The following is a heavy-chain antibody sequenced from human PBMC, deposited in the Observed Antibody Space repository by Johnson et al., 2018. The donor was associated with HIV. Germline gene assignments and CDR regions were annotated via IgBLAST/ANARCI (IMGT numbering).Heavy chain of an antibody. Sequence: QVQLVESGGGVVQPGRSLRLSCAASGFTFSSYAMHWVRQAPGKGLEWVSVIYSGGSTYYADSVKGRFTISRDNSKNTVYLQMNSLRAEDTALYYCARELRGYDVFDIWGQGTMGTVSS. V-gene: IGHV3-NL1*01. CDR3: ARELRGYDVFDI. J-gene: IGHJ3*02. CDR2: IYSGGST. D-gene: IGHD6-13*01. CDR1: GFTFSSYA.